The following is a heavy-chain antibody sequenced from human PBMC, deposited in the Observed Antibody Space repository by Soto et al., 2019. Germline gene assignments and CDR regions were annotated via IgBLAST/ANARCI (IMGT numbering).Heavy chain of an antibody. J-gene: IGHJ6*02. V-gene: IGHV1-18*01. Sequence: AAVKVSCKASGYTFTSYGISWVRQAPGQGLEWMGWISAYNGNTNYAQKLQGRVTMTTDTSTSTAYMELRSLRSDDTAVYYCARDHVVPAAIGSYYYYYGMDVWGHVTKVPFSS. CDR1: GYTFTSYG. CDR2: ISAYNGNT. CDR3: ARDHVVPAAIGSYYYYYGMDV. D-gene: IGHD2-2*02.